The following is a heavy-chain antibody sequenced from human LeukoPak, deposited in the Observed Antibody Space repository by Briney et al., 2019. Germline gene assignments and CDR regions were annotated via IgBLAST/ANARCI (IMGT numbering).Heavy chain of an antibody. J-gene: IGHJ4*02. CDR1: GFTFSNYW. D-gene: IGHD4-17*01. CDR2: IKQDGGEK. V-gene: IGHV3-7*01. CDR3: ARDPGYGALDY. Sequence: GGSLRLSCAASGFTFSNYWMNWVRQAPGKGLEWVANIKQDGGEKSYVDSVKGRFTISRDNAKNSLHLQMNSLRAEDTAVYYCARDPGYGALDYWGQGPLVTVSS.